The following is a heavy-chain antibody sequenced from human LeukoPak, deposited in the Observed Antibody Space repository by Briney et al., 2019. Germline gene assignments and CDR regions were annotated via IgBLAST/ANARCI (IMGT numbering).Heavy chain of an antibody. Sequence: GGSLRLSCVASGFTFSSYWMAWVRQAPGKGLEWVANMKQDGSAKHYADSVKGRFTISRDNAKNSVYLQMNSLRADDTALYYCVRGHYADYTSQGTLVTVSS. CDR2: MKQDGSAK. J-gene: IGHJ4*02. CDR1: GFTFSSYW. CDR3: VRGHYADY. V-gene: IGHV3-7*01.